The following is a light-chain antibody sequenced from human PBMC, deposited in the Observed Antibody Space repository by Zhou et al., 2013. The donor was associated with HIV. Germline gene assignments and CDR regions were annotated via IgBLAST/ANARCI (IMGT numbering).Light chain of an antibody. CDR1: QAISFW. CDR2: KTS. Sequence: DIQMTQSPSTLSASVRDRVTITCRASQAISFWLAWYQQKPGKAPNLLIYKTSSLESGVPSRFSGSGSGTEFTLTISSLQPEDVATYYCQKYNSAPWTFGQGTKVEIK. V-gene: IGKV1-5*03. CDR3: QKYNSAPWT. J-gene: IGKJ1*01.